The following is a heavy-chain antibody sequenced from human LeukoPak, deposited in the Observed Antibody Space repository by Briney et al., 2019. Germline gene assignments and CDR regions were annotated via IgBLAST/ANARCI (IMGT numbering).Heavy chain of an antibody. Sequence: ASVKVSCKASGYTFTNYYMHWVRQAPGQGLEWMGIINPSSGSTGYPQKFQGRVTMTRDTSTSTVYMELSSLRSEDTAVYYCASSEGGYSSFDYWGQGTLVTVSS. D-gene: IGHD5-12*01. CDR1: GYTFTNYY. CDR2: INPSSGST. V-gene: IGHV1-46*01. J-gene: IGHJ4*02. CDR3: ASSEGGYSSFDY.